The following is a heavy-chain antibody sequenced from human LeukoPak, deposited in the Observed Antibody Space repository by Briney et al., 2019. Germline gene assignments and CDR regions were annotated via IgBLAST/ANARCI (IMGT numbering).Heavy chain of an antibody. CDR1: GGTFSSYA. D-gene: IGHD3-22*01. V-gene: IGHV1-69*05. CDR3: ARGSYYYDSSGYTAKYYYYYYMDV. Sequence: GASVKVSCKASGGTFSSYAISWVRQAPGQGLEWMGGIIPIFGTANYAQKFPGRVTITTDESTSTAYMELSSLRSEDTAVYYCARGSYYYDSSGYTAKYYYYYYMDVWGKGTTVTVSS. CDR2: IIPIFGTA. J-gene: IGHJ6*03.